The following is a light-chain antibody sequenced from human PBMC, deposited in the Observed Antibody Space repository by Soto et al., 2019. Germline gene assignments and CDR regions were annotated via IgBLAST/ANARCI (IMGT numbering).Light chain of an antibody. CDR2: GAS. J-gene: IGKJ5*01. CDR1: QRVSARY. V-gene: IGKV3D-20*02. Sequence: IVLTQSPGTLSLSPGDIATLYFSASQRVSARYLAWYHQKPGQAPRLLIYGASSRATGIRDRFSGSGSGTDFTLTISSLEPEDFAIYYCQQRQYWPPITFGQGTRLEIK. CDR3: QQRQYWPPIT.